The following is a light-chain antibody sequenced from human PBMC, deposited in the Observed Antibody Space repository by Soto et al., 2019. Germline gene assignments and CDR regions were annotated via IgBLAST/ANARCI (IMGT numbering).Light chain of an antibody. Sequence: QSVLTQPHSASGTPGQRVTFSCSGSSYNIGSNTVNWYQQLPGTAPKLLIYGNNERPSGVPDRFSGSKSGTSASLAISGLQSEDEADYYCAAWNDSVNGYVCVTGNKSPS. V-gene: IGLV1-44*01. J-gene: IGLJ1*01. CDR2: GNN. CDR3: AAWNDSVNGYV. CDR1: SYNIGSNT.